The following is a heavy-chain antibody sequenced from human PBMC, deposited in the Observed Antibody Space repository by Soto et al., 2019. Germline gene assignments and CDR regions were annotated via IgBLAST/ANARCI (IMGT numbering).Heavy chain of an antibody. D-gene: IGHD3-22*01. CDR1: GYTFTGYY. V-gene: IGHV1-2*04. Sequence: QVQLVQSGAEVKKPGASVKVSCKASGYTFTGYYMHWVRQAPGQGLEWMGWINPNSGGTNYAQKFQGWVTMTRDTSISTAYMELSRLRSDDTAVYYCARGGPDPGDGYYYDSSGYYNYWGQGTLVTVSS. CDR3: ARGGPDPGDGYYYDSSGYYNY. CDR2: INPNSGGT. J-gene: IGHJ4*02.